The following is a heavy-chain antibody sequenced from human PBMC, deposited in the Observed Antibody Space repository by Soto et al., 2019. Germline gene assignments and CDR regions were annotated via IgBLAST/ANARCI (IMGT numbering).Heavy chain of an antibody. Sequence: QVQLVQSGAEVKKPGSSVKVSCKASGGTFSSYAISWVRQAPGQGLEWMGGIIPIFGTANYAQKFQGRVTITADESTSTAYMELSSLRSEDTAVYYGARAQQGASYYDSRGYFDYWGQGTLVTVSS. V-gene: IGHV1-69*12. CDR2: IIPIFGTA. D-gene: IGHD3-22*01. J-gene: IGHJ4*02. CDR1: GGTFSSYA. CDR3: ARAQQGASYYDSRGYFDY.